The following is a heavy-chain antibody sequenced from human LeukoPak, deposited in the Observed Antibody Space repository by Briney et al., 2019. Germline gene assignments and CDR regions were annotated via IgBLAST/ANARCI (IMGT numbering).Heavy chain of an antibody. J-gene: IGHJ5*02. CDR2: IIPILGIA. D-gene: IGHD4-23*01. Sequence: GSSVKVSCKASGGTFSSYAISWVRQAPGQGLEWMGRIIPILGIANYAQKFQGRVTITADKSTSTAYMELSSLRSEDTAVYYCARTHNDGARWWFDPWGQGTLVTVSS. CDR1: GGTFSSYA. V-gene: IGHV1-69*04. CDR3: ARTHNDGARWWFDP.